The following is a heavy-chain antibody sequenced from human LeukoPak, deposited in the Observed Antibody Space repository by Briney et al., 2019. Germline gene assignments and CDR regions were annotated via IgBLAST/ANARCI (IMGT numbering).Heavy chain of an antibody. D-gene: IGHD1-1*01. CDR2: NTPSGSS. CDR1: GGSFSDYY. CDR3: ARGITNWLGFDT. J-gene: IGHJ5*02. Sequence: SETLSLTCAVYGGSFSDYYWSWFRQPPGKGLEWIGENTPSGSSNYNPSLKSRVTMSVNTSKNQFSLRLNSVTAADTAVYYCARGITNWLGFDTWGQGALVTVSS. V-gene: IGHV4-34*01.